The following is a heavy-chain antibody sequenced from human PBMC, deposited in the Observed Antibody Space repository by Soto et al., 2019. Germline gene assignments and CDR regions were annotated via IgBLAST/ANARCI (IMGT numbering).Heavy chain of an antibody. CDR2: IYYSGST. V-gene: IGHV4-31*03. D-gene: IGHD1-7*01. J-gene: IGHJ4*02. CDR1: GGSISSGGYY. Sequence: PSETLSLTCTVSGGSISSGGYYWSWIRQHPGKGLEWIGYIYYSGSTYYNPSLKSRVTISVDTSKNQFSLKLSSVTAADTAVYNCARDVLTGTYYYFDYWGQGTLVTVSS. CDR3: ARDVLTGTYYYFDY.